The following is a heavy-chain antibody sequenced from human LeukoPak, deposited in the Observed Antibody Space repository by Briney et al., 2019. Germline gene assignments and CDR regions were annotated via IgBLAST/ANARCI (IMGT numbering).Heavy chain of an antibody. Sequence: GGSLRLSCAASGFTFSSYWMSWVRQAPGKGLEWVSYISSSSSTIYYADSVKGRFTISRGNAKNSLYLQMNSLRAEDTAVYYCARDQRSSSWSAFDYWGQGTLVTVSS. CDR1: GFTFSSYW. CDR2: ISSSSSTI. D-gene: IGHD6-13*01. CDR3: ARDQRSSSWSAFDY. J-gene: IGHJ4*02. V-gene: IGHV3-48*04.